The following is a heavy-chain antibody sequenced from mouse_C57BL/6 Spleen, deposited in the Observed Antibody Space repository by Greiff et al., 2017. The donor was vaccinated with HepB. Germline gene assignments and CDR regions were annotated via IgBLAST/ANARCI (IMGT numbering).Heavy chain of an antibody. V-gene: IGHV1-53*01. CDR2: INPSNGGT. CDR3: AKCAYDSDYDYAMDY. D-gene: IGHD2-5*01. Sequence: QVQLQQPGTELVKPGASVKLSCKASGYTFTSYWMHWVKQRPGQGLEWIGNINPSNGGTNYNEKFKSKATLTVDKSSSTAYMQLSSLTSEDSAVYYCAKCAYDSDYDYAMDYWGQGTSVTVSS. J-gene: IGHJ4*01. CDR1: GYTFTSYW.